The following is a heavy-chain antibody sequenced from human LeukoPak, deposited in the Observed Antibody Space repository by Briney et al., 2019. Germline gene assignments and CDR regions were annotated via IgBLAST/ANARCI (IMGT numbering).Heavy chain of an antibody. CDR2: ISGRGGST. V-gene: IGHV3-23*01. J-gene: IGHJ3*02. CDR1: GFTFSNYA. D-gene: IGHD1/OR15-1a*01. CDR3: AKDLGLNNGGAFDI. Sequence: GGSLRLSCAASGFTFSNYAMSWVRQAPGKGLEWVSAISGRGGSTYYADSVKGRFTISRDNSKNTLYLQMNGLRVEDTAVYYCAKDLGLNNGGAFDIWGQGTMVIVSS.